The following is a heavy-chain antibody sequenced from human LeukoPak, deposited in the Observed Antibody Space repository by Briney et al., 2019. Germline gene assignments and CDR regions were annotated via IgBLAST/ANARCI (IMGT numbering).Heavy chain of an antibody. J-gene: IGHJ6*03. CDR2: IYDSGST. D-gene: IGHD2-15*01. V-gene: IGHV4-59*01. Sequence: PSETLSLTCSVSGGSISSYDWSWIRQPPGKGLEWIGNIYDSGSTSYNPSLESRVTTSVDKSRNQFSLKLSSVTAADTAVYYCARASCSSPHCLSLSQHYYLYYYMDVWGKGITVTVSS. CDR1: GGSISSYD. CDR3: ARASCSSPHCLSLSQHYYLYYYMDV.